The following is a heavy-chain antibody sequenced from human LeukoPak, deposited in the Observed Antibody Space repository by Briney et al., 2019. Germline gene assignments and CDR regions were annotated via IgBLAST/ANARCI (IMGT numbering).Heavy chain of an antibody. D-gene: IGHD6-13*01. CDR3: AKDRMQQLVFDY. V-gene: IGHV3-23*01. CDR1: GFTCSSYA. J-gene: IGHJ4*02. Sequence: PGGSLRLSCAASGFTCSSYAMSWVRPAPGRGQEWVSAISGSGGSTYYADSVKGRFTISRDNSKNTLYLQMNSLRAEDTAVYYCAKDRMQQLVFDYWGQGTLVTVSS. CDR2: ISGSGGST.